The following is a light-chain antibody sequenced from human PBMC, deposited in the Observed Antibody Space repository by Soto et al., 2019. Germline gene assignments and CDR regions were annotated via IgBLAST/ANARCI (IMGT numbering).Light chain of an antibody. CDR2: DAY. CDR3: QQLNGYVALT. Sequence: EIVLTQSPGTLSLSPGERATLSCRASQSVGHMFLAWFQQKPGQAPRLLIFDAYRRATGIPDRFSGSGSGRDFTLTISGLEPEDFATYYCQQLNGYVALTFGGGTKVDIK. J-gene: IGKJ4*01. CDR1: QSVGHMF. V-gene: IGKV3D-20*02.